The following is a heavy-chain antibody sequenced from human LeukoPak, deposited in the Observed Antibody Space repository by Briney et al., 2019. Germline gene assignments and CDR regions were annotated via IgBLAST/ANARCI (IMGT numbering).Heavy chain of an antibody. CDR1: GGSISSYY. CDR3: ARKYDILTGFDY. D-gene: IGHD3-9*01. Sequence: SETLSLTCTVSGGSISSYYWSWIRQPPGKGLEWIGYIYYSGSTNYNPSLESRVTISVDTSKNQFSLKLSSVTAADTAVYYCARKYDILTGFDYWGQGTLVTVSS. CDR2: IYYSGST. J-gene: IGHJ4*02. V-gene: IGHV4-59*12.